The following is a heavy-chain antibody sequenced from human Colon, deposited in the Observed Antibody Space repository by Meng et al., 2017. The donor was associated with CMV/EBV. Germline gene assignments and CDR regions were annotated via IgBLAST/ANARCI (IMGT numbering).Heavy chain of an antibody. CDR1: GFSFSDYY. CDR2: ISSTSSYI. D-gene: IGHD3-10*01. J-gene: IGHJ4*02. Sequence: QVQLVGFGADWVKPWGALRFSWSPLGFSFSDYYMSWIREAPGKGLEWVSYISSTSSYINYADSVKGRFTISRDNAKNSLYLQMNSLRAEDTAVYYCARVGGSGSYNFDYWGQGTLVTVSS. CDR3: ARVGGSGSYNFDY. V-gene: IGHV3-11*05.